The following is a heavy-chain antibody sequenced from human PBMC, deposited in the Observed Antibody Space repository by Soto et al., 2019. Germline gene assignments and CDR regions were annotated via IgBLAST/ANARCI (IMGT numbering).Heavy chain of an antibody. CDR1: GFTFSSYW. CDR3: AREQLSANYYDSSGYYYYSYYGMDV. J-gene: IGHJ6*02. D-gene: IGHD3-22*01. V-gene: IGHV3-7*01. CDR2: IKQDGSEK. Sequence: GGSLRLSCAASGFTFSSYWMSWVRQAPGKGLEWVANIKQDGSEKYYVDSVKGRFTISRDNAKNSLYLQMNSLRAEDTAVYYCAREQLSANYYDSSGYYYYSYYGMDVWGQGTTVTVSS.